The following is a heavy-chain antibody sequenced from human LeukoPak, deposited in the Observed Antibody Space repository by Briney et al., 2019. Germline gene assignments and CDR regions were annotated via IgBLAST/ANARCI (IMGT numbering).Heavy chain of an antibody. Sequence: QSGGSLRLSCTASGFTFSRYWMNWVRQAPGKGLEWVANIKEDGSEKNYVDSVKGRFTISRDNAKNSLYLQMNSLRAEDTAFYYCARDDRYYYDSSGPFDYWGQGTLVTVSS. V-gene: IGHV3-7*01. CDR2: IKEDGSEK. D-gene: IGHD3-22*01. CDR3: ARDDRYYYDSSGPFDY. J-gene: IGHJ4*02. CDR1: GFTFSRYW.